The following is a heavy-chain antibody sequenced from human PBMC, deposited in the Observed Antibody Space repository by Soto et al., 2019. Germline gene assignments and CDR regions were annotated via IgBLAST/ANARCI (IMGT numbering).Heavy chain of an antibody. CDR1: GYTFSDYG. D-gene: IGHD3-10*01. V-gene: IGHV1-18*04. CDR2: ISISSGNT. CDR3: ARSYRYGSYWYFDL. Sequence: GASVKVSCKASGYTFSDYGITWVRQAPGQGLEWMGWISISSGNTHFEESLQGRVTMTSDKTSTAYMELWRLRSDDSAMYYCARSYRYGSYWYFDLWGRGTLVTVSS. J-gene: IGHJ2*01.